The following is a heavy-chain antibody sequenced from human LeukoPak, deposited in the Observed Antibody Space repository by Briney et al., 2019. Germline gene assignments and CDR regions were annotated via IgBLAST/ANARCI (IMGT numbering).Heavy chain of an antibody. Sequence: PGGSLRLSCVASGFTFSSYSMNWVRQAPGKGLEWVSYITSSGSTIYYADSVKGRFTISRDNAKNTLYLQMNSLRAEDTAVYYCAKDQQDIVVVPSPPLGFDYWGQGTLVTVSS. CDR3: AKDQQDIVVVPSPPLGFDY. D-gene: IGHD2-2*01. CDR2: ITSSGSTI. CDR1: GFTFSSYS. J-gene: IGHJ4*02. V-gene: IGHV3-48*04.